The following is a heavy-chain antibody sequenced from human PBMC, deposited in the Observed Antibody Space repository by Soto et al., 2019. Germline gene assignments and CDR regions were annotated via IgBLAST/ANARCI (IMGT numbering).Heavy chain of an antibody. CDR2: INHSGSA. J-gene: IGHJ6*02. CDR1: GGTFTGYY. Sequence: SETLSLTCAVYGGTFTGYYWSWVRQSPGKGLEWIGEINHSGSANCNPSLQSRVALSIDASKSQFSLKLTSVTAADTAVYYCARGSGWYIDYYYTMDVWGQGTTVTVSS. V-gene: IGHV4-34*01. CDR3: ARGSGWYIDYYYTMDV. D-gene: IGHD6-19*01.